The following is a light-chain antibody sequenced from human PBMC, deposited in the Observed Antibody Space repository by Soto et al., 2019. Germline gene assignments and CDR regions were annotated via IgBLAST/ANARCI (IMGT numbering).Light chain of an antibody. Sequence: EIVLTQSPGTLSLSPGERATLSCRASQSVSSSYLAWYQQKPGQAPRLLIYGASSRATGIPDRFSGSGSGTDVTLTISRQESEDFVGYYCKPYGSSRTFGQGANGEIK. CDR2: GAS. CDR1: QSVSSSY. J-gene: IGKJ1*01. CDR3: KPYGSSRT. V-gene: IGKV3-20*01.